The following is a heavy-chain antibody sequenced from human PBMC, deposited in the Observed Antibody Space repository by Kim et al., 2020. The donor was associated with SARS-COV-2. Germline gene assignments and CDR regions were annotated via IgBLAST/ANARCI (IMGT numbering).Heavy chain of an antibody. CDR1: GFTFSSYS. D-gene: IGHD3-22*01. V-gene: IGHV3-48*04. Sequence: GGSLRLSCAASGFTFSSYSMNWVRQAPGKGLEWVSYISSSSSTIYYADSVKGRFTISRDNAKNSLYLQMNSLRAEDTAVYYCATQTSTYYDSRGGRDYWGQGTLVTVSS. CDR3: ATQTSTYYDSRGGRDY. J-gene: IGHJ4*02. CDR2: ISSSSSTI.